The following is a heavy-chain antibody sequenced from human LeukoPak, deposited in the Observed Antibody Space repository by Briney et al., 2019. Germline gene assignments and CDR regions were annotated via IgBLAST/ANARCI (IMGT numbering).Heavy chain of an antibody. CDR2: INWNGGST. CDR3: ARVGRDYYDSSGYSYYFDY. Sequence: PGGSLRLSCAASGFTFDDYGMSWVRQAPGKGLEWVSGINWNGGSTGYADSVKGRFTISRDNAKNSLYLQMNSLSAEDTALYYCARVGRDYYDSSGYSYYFDYWGQGTLVTVSS. J-gene: IGHJ4*02. V-gene: IGHV3-20*04. D-gene: IGHD3-22*01. CDR1: GFTFDDYG.